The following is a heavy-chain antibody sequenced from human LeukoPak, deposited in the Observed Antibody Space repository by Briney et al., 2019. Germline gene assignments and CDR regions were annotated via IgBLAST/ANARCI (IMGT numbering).Heavy chain of an antibody. Sequence: GGSLRLSCAASGFTFSSYWMSWVRQAPGKGLEWVANIKQDGSEKYYVDSVKGRFTISRDNAKNSLYLQMNSLRAEDRAVYYCARDGSSGWYGQFDYWGQGTLVTVSS. CDR3: ARDGSSGWYGQFDY. D-gene: IGHD6-19*01. CDR1: GFTFSSYW. V-gene: IGHV3-7*01. CDR2: IKQDGSEK. J-gene: IGHJ4*02.